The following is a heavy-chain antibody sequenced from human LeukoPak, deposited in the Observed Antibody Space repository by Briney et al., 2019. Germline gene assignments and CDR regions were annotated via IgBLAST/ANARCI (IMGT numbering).Heavy chain of an antibody. CDR3: AKGGSYHPLDY. CDR1: GFTFSSYA. J-gene: IGHJ4*02. V-gene: IGHV3-23*01. D-gene: IGHD1-26*01. CDR2: ISGSGGST. Sequence: LTGGSLRLSCAASGFTFSSYAMSWVRQAPGKGLEWVSAISGSGGSTYYADSVKGRFTISRDNSKNTLYPQMNSLRAEDTAVYYCAKGGSYHPLDYWGQGTLVTVSS.